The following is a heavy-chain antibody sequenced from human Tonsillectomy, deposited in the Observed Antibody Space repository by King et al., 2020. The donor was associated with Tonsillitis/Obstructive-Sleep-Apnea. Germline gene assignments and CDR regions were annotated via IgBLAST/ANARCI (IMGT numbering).Heavy chain of an antibody. Sequence: VQLQQWGAGLLKPSETLSLTCAVYGGSFSGYYWSWIRQPPGKGLAWIGEINHSGSTNYNPSLKSRVTFSVDTSKNQCSLKLSSVTAADTAVYYCARGRTYCSSTSCYVYYYYYYMDVWGKGTTVTVSS. CDR1: GGSFSGYY. CDR3: ARGRTYCSSTSCYVYYYYYYMDV. CDR2: INHSGST. V-gene: IGHV4-34*01. J-gene: IGHJ6*03. D-gene: IGHD2-2*01.